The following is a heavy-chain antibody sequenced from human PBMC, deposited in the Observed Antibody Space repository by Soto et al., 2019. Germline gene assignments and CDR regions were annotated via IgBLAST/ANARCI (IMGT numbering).Heavy chain of an antibody. D-gene: IGHD6-13*01. CDR2: ISTSTGDT. J-gene: IGHJ4*02. V-gene: IGHV1-18*04. CDR3: ARDSAAHGPVFDY. CDR1: GYTFTTYG. Sequence: QVQLVQSGAEVRKPGASVKVPCKASGYTFTTYGIIWVRQAPGQGLEWMAWISTSTGDTHYAQKVQDRVSMTTDRFTSTAYMELRSLRSDDTAIYYCARDSAAHGPVFDYWGQGTLVTVST.